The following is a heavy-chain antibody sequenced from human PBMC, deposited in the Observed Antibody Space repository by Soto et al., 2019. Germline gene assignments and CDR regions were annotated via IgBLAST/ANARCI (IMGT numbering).Heavy chain of an antibody. V-gene: IGHV3-30*18. CDR3: AKDLRIQLWSWNFDY. D-gene: IGHD5-18*01. CDR2: ISYDGSNK. J-gene: IGHJ4*02. CDR1: GFTFSSYG. Sequence: GGSLRLSCAASGFTFSSYGMHWVRQAPGKGLEWVAVISYDGSNKYYADSVKGRFTISRDNSKNTLYLQMNSLRAEDTAVYYCAKDLRIQLWSWNFDYWGQGTLVTVSS.